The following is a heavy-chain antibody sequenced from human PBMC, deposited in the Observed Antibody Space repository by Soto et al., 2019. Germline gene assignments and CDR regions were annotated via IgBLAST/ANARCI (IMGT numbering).Heavy chain of an antibody. CDR1: GFTFSTHW. V-gene: IGHV3-7*02. CDR3: ATHNGPAAAGLVLDF. Sequence: EAQLVESGGGVVQPGGSLRLSCAASGFTFSTHWMSWVCQAPGRGLEWVANIREDATEEYDVDSVKGRFTISRDNAKNSVSLQMNSLRAEDTAVYYCATHNGPAAAGLVLDFWGQGTLVTVSS. CDR2: IREDATEE. J-gene: IGHJ4*02. D-gene: IGHD6-13*01.